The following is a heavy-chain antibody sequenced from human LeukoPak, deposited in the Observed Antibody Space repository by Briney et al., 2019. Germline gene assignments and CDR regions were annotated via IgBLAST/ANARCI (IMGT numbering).Heavy chain of an antibody. CDR2: IKQDGSEK. CDR1: GFTFRSYW. V-gene: IGHV3-7*01. D-gene: IGHD2-2*01. CDR3: ASSSQYQVLSSY. J-gene: IGHJ4*02. Sequence: PGGSLRLSCAASGFTFRSYWMSWVRQAPGQGLEWVANIKQDGSEKFYVDSVKGRFTISRDNAKNSLYLQMNSLRAEDTAVYYCASSSQYQVLSSYWGQGTLVAVSS.